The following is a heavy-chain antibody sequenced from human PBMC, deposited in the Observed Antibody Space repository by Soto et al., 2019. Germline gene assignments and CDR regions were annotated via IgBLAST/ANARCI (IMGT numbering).Heavy chain of an antibody. Sequence: ASVKVSCKASGYTFTSYDINWVRQAPGQGLEWMGWISAYNGNTNYAQKLQGRVTMTTDTSTSTAYMELRSLRSDDTAVYYCARDTGTTVTTHWFDPWGQGTLVTVSS. CDR3: ARDTGTTVTTHWFDP. D-gene: IGHD4-17*01. CDR2: ISAYNGNT. J-gene: IGHJ5*02. V-gene: IGHV1-18*01. CDR1: GYTFTSYD.